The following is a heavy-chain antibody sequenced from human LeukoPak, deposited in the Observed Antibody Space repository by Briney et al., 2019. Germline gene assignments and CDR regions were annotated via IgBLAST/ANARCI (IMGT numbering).Heavy chain of an antibody. Sequence: GGSLRLSCAASGFTFSNYWMHWVRQAPGKGLVWVSRINSDGINTSYADSVKGRFTISRDNSKNTLYLQMNSLRAEDTAVYYCAKTKGIAAAATGAFDIWGQGTMVTVSS. CDR2: INSDGINT. J-gene: IGHJ3*02. CDR1: GFTFSNYW. V-gene: IGHV3-74*01. D-gene: IGHD6-13*01. CDR3: AKTKGIAAAATGAFDI.